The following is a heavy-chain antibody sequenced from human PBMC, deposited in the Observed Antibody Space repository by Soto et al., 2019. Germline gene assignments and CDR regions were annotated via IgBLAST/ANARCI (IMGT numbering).Heavy chain of an antibody. CDR1: GGTFSSYT. Sequence: QVQLVQSGAEVKKPGSSVKVSCKASGGTFSSYTISWVRQAPGQGLEWMGRIIPILGIAIYAQKFQGRVTITADKSTSTAYMELSSLRAEDTAVYYCAREGGGNSFWGQGNLVTVSA. V-gene: IGHV1-69*08. CDR2: IIPILGIA. J-gene: IGHJ4*02. CDR3: AREGGGNSF. D-gene: IGHD2-21*02.